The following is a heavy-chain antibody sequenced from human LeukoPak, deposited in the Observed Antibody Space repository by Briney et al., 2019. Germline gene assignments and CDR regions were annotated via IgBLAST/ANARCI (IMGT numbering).Heavy chain of an antibody. J-gene: IGHJ4*02. D-gene: IGHD2-2*01. CDR2: IRYDGSNK. V-gene: IGHV3-30*02. CDR1: GFTFSSYG. CDR3: AKMFVVVPAATRSPIDY. Sequence: GGSLRLSCAASGFTFSSYGMHWVRQAPGKGLEWVAFIRYDGSNKYYADSVKGRFTISRDSSKNTLYLQMNSLRAEDTAVYYCAKMFVVVPAATRSPIDYWGQGTPVTVSS.